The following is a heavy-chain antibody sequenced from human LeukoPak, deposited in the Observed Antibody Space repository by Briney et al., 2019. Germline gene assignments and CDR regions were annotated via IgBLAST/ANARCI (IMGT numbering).Heavy chain of an antibody. CDR2: IWYDGSNE. D-gene: IGHD3-22*01. J-gene: IGHJ4*02. CDR1: GFTFSSYG. V-gene: IGHV3-33*06. CDR3: AKLGERGSSGYLYYFDY. Sequence: PGRSLRLSCAASGFTFSSYGMHWVRQAPGKGLEWVAVIWYDGSNEYYADSVQGRFTIFRDIPKNTLYLQMNSLRAEDTAVYYCAKLGERGSSGYLYYFDYWGQGTLVTVSS.